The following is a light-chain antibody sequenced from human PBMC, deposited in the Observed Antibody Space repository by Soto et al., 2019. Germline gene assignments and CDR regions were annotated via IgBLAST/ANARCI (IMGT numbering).Light chain of an antibody. CDR2: DAS. V-gene: IGKV1-5*01. J-gene: IGKJ5*01. CDR1: QGISNW. CDR3: HSRA. Sequence: DLQMTQSPSSLSASVGDRVTITCRASQGISNWLAWYQQKPGKAPKLLIYDASTLESGVPSRFSGSGSETEFTLTISRLQPDDFATYFCHSRAFGQGTRLEIK.